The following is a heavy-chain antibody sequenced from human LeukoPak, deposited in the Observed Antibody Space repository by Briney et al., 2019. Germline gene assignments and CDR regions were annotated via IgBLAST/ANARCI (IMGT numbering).Heavy chain of an antibody. V-gene: IGHV4-34*01. J-gene: IGHJ4*02. Sequence: PSETLSLTCAVYGGSFSGYYWSWIRQPPGKGLEWIGEINHSGSTTYNPSLKSRVTISVDTSKNQFSLKLSSVTAADTAVYYCARGPYKSGYSYGPARRFFDYWGQGTLVTVSS. CDR1: GGSFSGYY. CDR2: INHSGST. CDR3: ARGPYKSGYSYGPARRFFDY. D-gene: IGHD5-18*01.